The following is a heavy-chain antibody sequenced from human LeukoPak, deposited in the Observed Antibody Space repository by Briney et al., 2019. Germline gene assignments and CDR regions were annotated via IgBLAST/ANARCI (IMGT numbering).Heavy chain of an antibody. CDR2: IDHSGST. Sequence: SETLSLTCAVSGGSFSGHYCTWIRQPPGKGLEWIGEIDHSGSTNYNPSLKSRVIISVDTSKNQFSLLLNSVTAADTAVHYCARTQNWFDPWGQGTLVTVSS. CDR3: ARTQNWFDP. V-gene: IGHV4-34*01. J-gene: IGHJ5*02. CDR1: GGSFSGHY.